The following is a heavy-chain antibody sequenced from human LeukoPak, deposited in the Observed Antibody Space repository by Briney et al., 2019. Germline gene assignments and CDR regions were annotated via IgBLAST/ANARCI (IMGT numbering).Heavy chain of an antibody. CDR2: IYYSGST. CDR3: ASTVGWLQFGLAISH. Sequence: PSETLSLTCTVSGGSISSYYWSWIRQPPGKGLEWIGYIYYSGSTNYNPSLKSRVTISVDTSKNQFSLKLSSVTAADTATYYCASTVGWLQFGLAISHWGQGTLVTVSS. J-gene: IGHJ4*02. V-gene: IGHV4-59*08. D-gene: IGHD5-24*01. CDR1: GGSISSYY.